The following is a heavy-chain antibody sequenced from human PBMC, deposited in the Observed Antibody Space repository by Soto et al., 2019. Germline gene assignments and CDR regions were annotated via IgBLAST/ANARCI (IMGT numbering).Heavy chain of an antibody. CDR1: GYTFTGYY. J-gene: IGHJ6*03. D-gene: IGHD2-2*01. CDR3: ARGPYLPSDYYYMDV. V-gene: IGHV1-8*02. CDR2: INPNSGNT. Sequence: GASVKVSCKASGYTFTGYYMHWVRQAPGQGLEWMGWINPNSGNTNYAQKFQGRVTMTRNTSISTAYMELSSLRSEDTAVYYCARGPYLPSDYYYMDVWGKGTTVTVSS.